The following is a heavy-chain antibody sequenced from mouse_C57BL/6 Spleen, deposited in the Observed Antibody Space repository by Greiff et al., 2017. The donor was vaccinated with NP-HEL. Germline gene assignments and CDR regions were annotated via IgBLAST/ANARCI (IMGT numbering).Heavy chain of an antibody. J-gene: IGHJ4*01. Sequence: EVMLVESGGGLVQPGGSLKLSCAASGFTFSDYGMAWVRQAPRKGPAWVAFISNLAYSIYYADTVTGRFTLSRENAKNTLYLETSSLRSEDTAMYYCARQGGYDGYNYAMDYWGQGTSVTVSS. D-gene: IGHD2-3*01. V-gene: IGHV5-15*01. CDR2: ISNLAYSI. CDR1: GFTFSDYG. CDR3: ARQGGYDGYNYAMDY.